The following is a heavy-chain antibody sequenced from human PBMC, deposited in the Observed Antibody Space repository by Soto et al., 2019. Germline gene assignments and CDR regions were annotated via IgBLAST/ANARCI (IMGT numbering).Heavy chain of an antibody. V-gene: IGHV3-30*18. CDR2: ISYDGSNK. D-gene: IGHD4-17*01. Sequence: QVQLVESGGGVVQPGRSLRLSCAASGFTFSSYGMHWVRQAPGKGLEWVAVISYDGSNKYYADSVKGRFTISRDNSKNTLYLQMNSLRAEDTAVYYCAKVYYGDSLDYWGQGTLVTVSS. J-gene: IGHJ4*02. CDR1: GFTFSSYG. CDR3: AKVYYGDSLDY.